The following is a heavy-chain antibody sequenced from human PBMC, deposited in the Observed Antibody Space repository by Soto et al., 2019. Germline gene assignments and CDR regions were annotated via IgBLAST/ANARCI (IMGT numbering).Heavy chain of an antibody. D-gene: IGHD3-9*01. CDR2: INPSGGST. V-gene: IGHV1-46*01. CDR1: GYTFTSYY. Sequence: ASVKVSCKASGYTFTSYYMHWVRQAPGQGLEWMGIINPSGGSTSYAQKFQGRVTMTRDTSTSTVYMELSSLRSEDTAVYYCARDRGRYYDLLTGYYCDYWGQGTLVTVSS. J-gene: IGHJ4*02. CDR3: ARDRGRYYDLLTGYYCDY.